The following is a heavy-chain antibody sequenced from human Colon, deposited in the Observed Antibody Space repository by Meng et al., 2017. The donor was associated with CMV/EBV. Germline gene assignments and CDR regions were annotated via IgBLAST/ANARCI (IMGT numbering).Heavy chain of an antibody. CDR3: ARVDSGRQGIDY. CDR2: IYFTGTA. V-gene: IGHV4-39*07. CDR1: GASISSSSYY. J-gene: IGHJ4*02. Sequence: SETLSLTCTVSGASISSSSYYWGWVRQPPGKGLEWIGSIYFTGTADYNPSLKSRVTLSVDTSRNQFSLKLASVTAADTAVYYCARVDSGRQGIDYWGQGTLVTVSS. D-gene: IGHD6-19*01.